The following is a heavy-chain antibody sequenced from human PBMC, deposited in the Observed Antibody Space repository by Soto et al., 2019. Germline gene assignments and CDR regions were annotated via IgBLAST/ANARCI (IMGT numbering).Heavy chain of an antibody. J-gene: IGHJ5*02. CDR1: GDSMGSGDYY. V-gene: IGHV4-30-4*01. CDR3: SRGSTYYGFLT. Sequence: QVQLQESGPGLVKPSQTLSLTCTVSGDSMGSGDYYWTWIRQPPGKGLEWIGYIYYIGTTFYNPSLASRVNISIDTSKNHFSLGLTSVTAADTAVYYCSRGSTYYGFLTWGQGTLVTVSS. CDR2: IYYIGTT. D-gene: IGHD3-10*01.